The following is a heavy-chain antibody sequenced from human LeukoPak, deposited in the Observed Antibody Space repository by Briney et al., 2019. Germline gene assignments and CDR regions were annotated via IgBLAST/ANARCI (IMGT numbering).Heavy chain of an antibody. V-gene: IGHV3-66*01. CDR3: ARTPRRYLGILGELSLPAY. J-gene: IGHJ4*02. CDR2: IYSGGST. Sequence: HPGGSLRLSCAASGFTVSSNYMSWVRQAPGKGLEWVSVIYSGGSTYYADSVKGRFTISRDNSKNTLYLQMNSLRAEDTAVYYCARTPRRYLGILGELSLPAYWGQGTLVTVSS. CDR1: GFTVSSNY. D-gene: IGHD3-16*02.